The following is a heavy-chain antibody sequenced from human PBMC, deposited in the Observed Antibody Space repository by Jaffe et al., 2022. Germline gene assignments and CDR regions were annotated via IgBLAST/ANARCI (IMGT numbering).Heavy chain of an antibody. D-gene: IGHD5-12*01. J-gene: IGHJ4*02. Sequence: EVQLVQSGAEVKKPGESVKISCESSGYSFTDYWIGWVRQMPGKGLDWMGIIYPGDSDTRYSPSFQGQVTISADKSISTAYLQWSSLKASDTAMYYCARLIKDQGFSGYPKFDCWGQGTLVTVSS. V-gene: IGHV5-51*03. CDR1: GYSFTDYW. CDR3: ARLIKDQGFSGYPKFDC. CDR2: IYPGDSDT.